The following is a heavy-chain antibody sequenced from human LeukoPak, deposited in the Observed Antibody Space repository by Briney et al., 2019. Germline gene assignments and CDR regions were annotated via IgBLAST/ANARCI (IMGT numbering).Heavy chain of an antibody. CDR3: ARLAWGRLDY. V-gene: IGHV4-31*03. D-gene: IGHD7-27*01. Sequence: SETLSLTCTVSGGSISSGGYYWSWIRQHPGKGLEWIGYIYYSGSTYCNPSLKSRVTISVDTSKNQFSLKLSSVTAADTAVYYCARLAWGRLDYWGQGTLVTVSS. CDR1: GGSISSGGYY. CDR2: IYYSGST. J-gene: IGHJ4*02.